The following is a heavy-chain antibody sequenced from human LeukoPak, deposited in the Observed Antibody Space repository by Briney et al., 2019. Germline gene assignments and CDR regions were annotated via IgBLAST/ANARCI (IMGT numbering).Heavy chain of an antibody. CDR2: ISDSGGKT. Sequence: PGGSLRLSCTAAGFTFNNYAMSWVRQAPGKGLEWVSHISDSGGKTYYADSVKGRFTISRDNSKNTLYLQMDSLRAEDTAIYYCARAQWTAFDYYYYMDVWGKGTTVTVSS. D-gene: IGHD3/OR15-3a*01. J-gene: IGHJ6*03. CDR1: GFTFNNYA. V-gene: IGHV3-23*01. CDR3: ARAQWTAFDYYYYMDV.